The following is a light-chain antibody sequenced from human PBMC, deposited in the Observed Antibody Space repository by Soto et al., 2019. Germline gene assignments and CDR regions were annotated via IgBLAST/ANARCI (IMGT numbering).Light chain of an antibody. CDR1: QGISNY. V-gene: IGKV1-27*01. Sequence: DIQMTQSPSSLSASVGDRVTITCRASQGISNYLAWYQQKPGKVPKLLIYAASTLQSGVPSRFSGSGSGTDFTITISSLQPEDGATYYCQKYNSAPHTFGQGTKLEIK. CDR3: QKYNSAPHT. CDR2: AAS. J-gene: IGKJ2*01.